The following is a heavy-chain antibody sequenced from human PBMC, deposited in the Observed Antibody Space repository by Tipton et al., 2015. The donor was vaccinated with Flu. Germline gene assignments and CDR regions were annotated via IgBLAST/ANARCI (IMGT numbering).Heavy chain of an antibody. V-gene: IGHV5-51*01. D-gene: IGHD4-17*01. Sequence: VQLVQSGAEVEKPGKSLKTSCKASGYSFTNYWIGWVRQMPGKGLEWMGLLNPDDSDTRYNPSFEGQVTISADKSITTAYLQWSGLRASDTAIYYCARLMGGDDDYSAFDYWGQGTLVTVSS. CDR1: GYSFTNYW. J-gene: IGHJ4*02. CDR3: ARLMGGDDDYSAFDY. CDR2: LNPDDSDT.